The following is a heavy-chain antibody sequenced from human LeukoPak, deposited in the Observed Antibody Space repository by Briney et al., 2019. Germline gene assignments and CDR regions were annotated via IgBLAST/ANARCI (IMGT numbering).Heavy chain of an antibody. CDR2: IRYDGSNK. CDR1: GFTFSNYG. J-gene: IGHJ3*02. CDR3: AKKTIVVATVDTFDI. V-gene: IGHV3-30*02. D-gene: IGHD1-26*01. Sequence: GGSLRLSCAASGFTFSNYGMHWVRQAPGKGLEGVAYIRYDGSNKYYADSVKGRFTISRDNSKNTLYLQMNSLRAEDTSVYYCAKKTIVVATVDTFDIWGQGTMVTVSS.